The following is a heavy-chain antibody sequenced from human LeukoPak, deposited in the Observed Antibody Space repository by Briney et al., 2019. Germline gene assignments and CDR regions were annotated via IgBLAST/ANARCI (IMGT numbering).Heavy chain of an antibody. V-gene: IGHV3-21*01. Sequence: GGSLRLSCAASGFTFSSYSMNWVRQAPGKGLEWVSSISSSSSYIYYADSVKGRFTISRDNAKNSLYLQMNSLRAEDTAVYYCASGTRELLGPPFDYWGQGTLVTVSS. CDR1: GFTFSSYS. J-gene: IGHJ4*02. CDR2: ISSSSSYI. CDR3: ASGTRELLGPPFDY. D-gene: IGHD1-26*01.